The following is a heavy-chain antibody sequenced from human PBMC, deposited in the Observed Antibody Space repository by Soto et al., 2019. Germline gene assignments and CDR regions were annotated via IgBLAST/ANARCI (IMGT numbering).Heavy chain of an antibody. V-gene: IGHV4-39*01. J-gene: IGHJ4*02. CDR1: GGSISSSSYY. CDR3: AREDKSYGYDS. D-gene: IGHD5-18*01. CDR2: IYYSGST. Sequence: SETLSLTCTVSGGSISSSSYYWGWIRQPPGKGLEWIGSIYYSGSTYYNPSLKSRVTISVDTSKNQFSLKLSSVTAADTAVYYCAREDKSYGYDSWGQGTLVTVSS.